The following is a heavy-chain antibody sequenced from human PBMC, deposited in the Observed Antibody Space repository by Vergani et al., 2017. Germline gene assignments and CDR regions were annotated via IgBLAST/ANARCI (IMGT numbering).Heavy chain of an antibody. V-gene: IGHV3-23*04. CDR1: GFTFSSYA. J-gene: IGHJ3*02. D-gene: IGHD1-7*01. CDR2: ISGSGGST. CDR3: AKDTHILTGTTGAFDI. Sequence: EVQLVESGGGLVQPGRSLRLSCTASGFTFSSYAMSWVRQAPGKGLEWISVISGSGGSTYYADSVKGRFTISRDNAKNSLYLQMNSLRAEDTALYYCAKDTHILTGTTGAFDIWGQGTMVTVSS.